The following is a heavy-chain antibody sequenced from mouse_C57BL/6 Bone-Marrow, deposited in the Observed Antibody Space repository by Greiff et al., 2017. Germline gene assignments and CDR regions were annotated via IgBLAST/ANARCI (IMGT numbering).Heavy chain of an antibody. Sequence: EVHLVESGGGLVQPGGSMKLSCAASGFTFSDAWMDWVRQSPEKGLEWVAEIRNKANNHATYYAESVKGRFTISRDDSKSSVYLQMNSLRAEDTGIYYCTSYYDYDLAWFAYWGQGTLVTVSA. CDR3: TSYYDYDLAWFAY. J-gene: IGHJ3*01. CDR1: GFTFSDAW. D-gene: IGHD2-4*01. CDR2: IRNKANNHAT. V-gene: IGHV6-6*01.